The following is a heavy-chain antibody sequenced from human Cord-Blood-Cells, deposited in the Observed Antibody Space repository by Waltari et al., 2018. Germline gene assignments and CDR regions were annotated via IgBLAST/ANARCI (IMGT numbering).Heavy chain of an antibody. Sequence: QLQLQESGPGLVKPSETLSLTCTVSGGSISSSSYYWGWIRQPPGKGLEWFGSIYYSGSTYNNPSLKSGVTISVDTSKNQFSLKLSSVTAADTAVYYCARHNRLYSRSWYGDYWGQGTLVTVSS. CDR3: ARHNRLYSRSWYGDY. J-gene: IGHJ4*02. V-gene: IGHV4-39*01. D-gene: IGHD6-13*01. CDR2: IYYSGST. CDR1: GGSISSSSYY.